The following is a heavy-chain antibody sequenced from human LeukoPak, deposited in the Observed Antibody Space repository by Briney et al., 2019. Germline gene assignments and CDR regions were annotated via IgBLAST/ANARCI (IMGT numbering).Heavy chain of an antibody. CDR1: GYTFTSYY. V-gene: IGHV1-46*01. D-gene: IGHD6-13*01. CDR2: INPSGGST. Sequence: ASVRVSCKASGYTFTSYYIHWVRQAPGQGLERMGKINPSGGSTSYAQKFQGRVNMTRDTTTSTVYMERSSLRSEDTAVYYCARARSSWRFDYWGQGTLVTVSS. J-gene: IGHJ4*02. CDR3: ARARSSWRFDY.